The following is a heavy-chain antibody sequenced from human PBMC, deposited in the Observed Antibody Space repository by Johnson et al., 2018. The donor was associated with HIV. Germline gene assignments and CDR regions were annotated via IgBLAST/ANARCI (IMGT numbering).Heavy chain of an antibody. Sequence: VQLVESGGGVVQPWRSLRLSCAASGFTFSSYAMHWVRQAPGKGLEWVAVISYDGSNKYYADSVKGRFTISRDNSKNTLYLQMNSLRAEDTAVYYCATYYDNSGYTLWGNAFDIWGQGTMVTVSS. D-gene: IGHD3-22*01. CDR3: ATYYDNSGYTLWGNAFDI. CDR2: ISYDGSNK. J-gene: IGHJ3*02. V-gene: IGHV3-30-3*01. CDR1: GFTFSSYA.